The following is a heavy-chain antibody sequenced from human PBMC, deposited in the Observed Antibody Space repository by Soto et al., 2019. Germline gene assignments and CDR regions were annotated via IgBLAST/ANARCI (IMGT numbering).Heavy chain of an antibody. V-gene: IGHV4-4*02. CDR3: ARDMVPTEHSTSSWFDP. CDR1: GGSITSIHW. Sequence: QVQLQESGPGLVKPSGTLSLTCGVSGGSITSIHWWSWVRQTPGKGLEWIGEIYHSGSINYSPSFVGRITVSIDKSKNQFSLKLTSLTAADTSVYYCARDMVPTEHSTSSWFDPWGQGMLVIVSS. D-gene: IGHD6-6*01. CDR2: IYHSGSI. J-gene: IGHJ5*02.